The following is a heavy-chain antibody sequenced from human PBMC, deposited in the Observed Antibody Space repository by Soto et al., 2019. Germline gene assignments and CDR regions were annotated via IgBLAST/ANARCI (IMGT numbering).Heavy chain of an antibody. D-gene: IGHD3-16*01. Sequence: EVQLLESGGGLVQPGGSLRLSCAASGFLSSNYAMGWVRQAPGTGLEWVSAISDSGVNTYYADSVKGRFTISRDNSKNALYLEMKSLRAGDTAVYYCTKEARGHSYASLWGQGTPVTVSS. J-gene: IGHJ4*02. CDR1: GFLSSNYA. CDR3: TKEARGHSYASL. V-gene: IGHV3-23*01. CDR2: ISDSGVNT.